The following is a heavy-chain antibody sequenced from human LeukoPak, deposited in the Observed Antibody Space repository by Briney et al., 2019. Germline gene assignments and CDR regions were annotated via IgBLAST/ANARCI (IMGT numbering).Heavy chain of an antibody. J-gene: IGHJ4*02. D-gene: IGHD3-22*01. CDR2: IDRHA. CDR1: GSTFDDCV. V-gene: IGHV3-20*04. Sequence: GGSLRLSCAASGSTFDDCVMSWVRQAPGKGLEWVSTIDRHADSVKGRFTISRNNAKNSLYLQMNSLRAEDTAVYYCARVANYYDSSGYYYYFDYWGQGTLVTVSS. CDR3: ARVANYYDSSGYYYYFDY.